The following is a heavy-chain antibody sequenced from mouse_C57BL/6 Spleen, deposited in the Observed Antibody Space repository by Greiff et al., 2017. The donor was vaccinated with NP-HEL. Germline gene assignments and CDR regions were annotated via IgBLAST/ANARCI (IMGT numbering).Heavy chain of an antibody. CDR2: IRNKANNHAT. CDR1: GFTFSDAW. CDR3: TRQWTTVSYFDY. D-gene: IGHD1-1*01. V-gene: IGHV6-6*01. J-gene: IGHJ2*01. Sequence: EVKLEESGGGLVQPGGSMKLSCAASGFTFSDAWMDWVRQSPEKGLEWVAEIRNKANNHATYYAEFVKGRFTISRDESKSRVYRQMNNLRAEDTCIYYCTRQWTTVSYFDYWGQGTTLTVSS.